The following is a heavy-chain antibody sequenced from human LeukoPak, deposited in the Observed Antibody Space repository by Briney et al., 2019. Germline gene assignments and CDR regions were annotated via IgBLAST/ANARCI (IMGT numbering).Heavy chain of an antibody. J-gene: IGHJ4*02. CDR2: ISGSGGST. V-gene: IGHV3-23*01. CDR1: GFTFTSYA. CDR3: AKDLSHAYYFDY. Sequence: GGSLRLSCAASGFTFTSYAMSWVRQPPGKGLEWVSAISGSGGSTYYADSVKGRFTSSIDNSKSTVYLRMNRVREEDKDVYYCAKDLSHAYYFDYWGQGTMVTVSS.